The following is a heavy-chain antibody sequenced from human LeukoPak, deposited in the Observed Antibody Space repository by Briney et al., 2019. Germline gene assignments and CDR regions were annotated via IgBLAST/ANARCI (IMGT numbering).Heavy chain of an antibody. V-gene: IGHV3-23*01. CDR1: GFTFSSYA. CDR2: ISGSGGST. D-gene: IGHD3-16*02. J-gene: IGHJ4*02. CDR3: AKGAITFGGVIAKRTVAGPEFDY. Sequence: PGGSLRLSCAASGFTFSSYAMSWVRQAPGKGLEWVSAISGSGGSTYYADSVKGRFTISRDNSKNTLYLQMNSLRAEDTAVYYCAKGAITFGGVIAKRTVAGPEFDYWGQGTLVTVSS.